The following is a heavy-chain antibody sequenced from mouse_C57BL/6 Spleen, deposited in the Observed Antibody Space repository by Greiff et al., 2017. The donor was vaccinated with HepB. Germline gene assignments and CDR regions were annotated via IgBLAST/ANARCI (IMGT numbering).Heavy chain of an antibody. D-gene: IGHD3-2*02. J-gene: IGHJ3*01. V-gene: IGHV14-2*01. CDR2: IDPEDGET. CDR3: ARPDSSGTWAWFAY. Sequence: VKQRTEQGLEWIGRIDPEDGETKYAPKFQGKATITADTSSNTAYLQLSSLTSEDTAVYYCARPDSSGTWAWFAYWGQGTLVTVSA.